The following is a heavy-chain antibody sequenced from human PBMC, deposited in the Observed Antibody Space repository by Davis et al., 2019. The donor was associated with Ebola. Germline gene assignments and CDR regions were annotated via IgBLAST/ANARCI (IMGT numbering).Heavy chain of an antibody. CDR3: ARGWYRTGLDV. D-gene: IGHD6-19*01. Sequence: HSQTLSLTCAISGDSVSGGSGAWNWIRQSPSRGLEWLGRTYYNSKWYSDYAPSVKSRITINPDTSKNQLSLHLNSVTPEDTAIYYCARGWYRTGLDVWGQGTTATVSS. V-gene: IGHV6-1*01. J-gene: IGHJ6*02. CDR2: TYYNSKWYS. CDR1: GDSVSGGSGA.